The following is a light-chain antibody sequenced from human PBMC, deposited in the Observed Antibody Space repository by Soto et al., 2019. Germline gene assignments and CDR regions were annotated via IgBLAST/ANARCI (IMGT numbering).Light chain of an antibody. Sequence: DIQMTQSPSSVSASVGERVTITCRASQGISTWLAWYQQKPGEAPKLLIYGASNWHSGVPSRFSGSGSATDFTPTISIQPQEYVANYYYQRANCFPITFGQGTRLDIK. CDR2: GAS. CDR1: QGISTW. J-gene: IGKJ5*01. CDR3: QRANCFPIT. V-gene: IGKV1-12*01.